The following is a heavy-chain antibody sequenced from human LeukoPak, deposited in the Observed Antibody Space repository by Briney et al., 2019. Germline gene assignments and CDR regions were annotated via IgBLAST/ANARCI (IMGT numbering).Heavy chain of an antibody. J-gene: IGHJ4*02. CDR2: INSDGSST. D-gene: IGHD1/OR15-1a*01. V-gene: IGHV3-74*01. Sequence: GGSLRLSCAASGFTFSSYWMHWVRQAPGKGLAWVSRINSDGSSTSYADSVKGRFTISRDNAKNTLYLQMNSLRAEDTAVYYCATRNNLEYWGRGTLVTVSS. CDR3: ATRNNLEY. CDR1: GFTFSSYW.